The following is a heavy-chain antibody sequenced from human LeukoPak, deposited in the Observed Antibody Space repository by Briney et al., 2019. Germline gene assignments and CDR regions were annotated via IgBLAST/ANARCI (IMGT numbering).Heavy chain of an antibody. CDR2: ISSSSSYI. J-gene: IGHJ6*02. CDR1: SHTFRLYS. Sequence: PGGSLRLSCAASSHTFRLYSMIWVRQAPGKGLEWVSSISSSSSYIYYANSVKGRFTISRDNPKNSLYPQMNAWGTRIRCGYYCARDPLISEDYYGMDVWGQGTTVTVSS. CDR3: ARDPLISEDYYGMDV. V-gene: IGHV3-21*01. D-gene: IGHD3-3*02.